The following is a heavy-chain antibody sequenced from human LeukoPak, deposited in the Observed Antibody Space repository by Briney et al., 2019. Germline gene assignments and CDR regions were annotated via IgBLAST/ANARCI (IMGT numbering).Heavy chain of an antibody. D-gene: IGHD6-13*01. CDR1: GYSFTNYW. V-gene: IGHV5-51*01. J-gene: IGHJ4*02. CDR2: IYPGDSDT. CDR3: ARHVGDSSRWYSD. Sequence: GESLKISCKGSGYSFTNYWIGWVRQMPGKGQEWMGIIYPGDSDTRYSPSFQGQVTISADKSISTAYLQWSSLKASDTAMYYCARHVGDSSRWYSDWGQGTLVTVSS.